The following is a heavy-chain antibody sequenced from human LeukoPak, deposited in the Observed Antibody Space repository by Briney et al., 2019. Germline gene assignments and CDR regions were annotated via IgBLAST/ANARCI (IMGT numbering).Heavy chain of an antibody. D-gene: IGHD6-6*01. V-gene: IGHV3-7*01. Sequence: PGGSLRLSCAASGFTFSSYWMSWVRQAPGKGLEWVANIKQDGSEKYYVDSVKGRFTISRDNAKNSLYLQMNSLRAEDTAVYYCARVGPPHSSSSAGWFDPWGQGTLVTVSS. CDR3: ARVGPPHSSSSAGWFDP. CDR1: GFTFSSYW. J-gene: IGHJ5*02. CDR2: IKQDGSEK.